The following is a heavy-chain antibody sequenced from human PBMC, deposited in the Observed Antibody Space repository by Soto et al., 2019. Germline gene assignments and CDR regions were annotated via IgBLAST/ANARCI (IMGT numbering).Heavy chain of an antibody. CDR3: ARDEVPAANWLDR. D-gene: IGHD2-2*01. Sequence: ASVKVSCKASGYTFINYGITWVRQAPGQGLEWMGWISGYNGNTNYAQSLQGRVTMTTDTSTSTAYMELRSLKSDDTAVYYCARDEVPAANWLDRWGQGTLVTVSS. CDR2: ISGYNGNT. CDR1: GYTFINYG. J-gene: IGHJ5*02. V-gene: IGHV1-18*01.